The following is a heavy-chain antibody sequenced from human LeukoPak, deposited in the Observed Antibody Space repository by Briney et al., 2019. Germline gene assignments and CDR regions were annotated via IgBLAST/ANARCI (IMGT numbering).Heavy chain of an antibody. Sequence: SETLSLTCAVYGGSFSGQYWGWIRQPPGKGLEWIVEINHGGSISYNASLKSRVTISLDTSKNQFSLKLSSVTAADTAVYYCAGGDYHGSESYANYWGQGTPVTVSS. V-gene: IGHV4-34*01. J-gene: IGHJ4*02. CDR3: AGGDYHGSESYANY. CDR1: GGSFSGQY. D-gene: IGHD3-10*01. CDR2: INHGGSI.